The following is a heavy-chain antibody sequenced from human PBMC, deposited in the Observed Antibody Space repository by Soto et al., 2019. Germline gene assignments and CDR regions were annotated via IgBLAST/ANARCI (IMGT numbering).Heavy chain of an antibody. V-gene: IGHV3-53*04. D-gene: IGHD3-3*01. CDR3: ARVYYDFWSGYYTYYYYYYMDV. Sequence: GGSLRLSCAASGFTVSSNYMSWVRQAPGKGLEWVSVIYSGGSTYYADSVKGRFTISRHNSKNTLYLQMNSLRAEDTAVYYCARVYYDFWSGYYTYYYYYYMDVWGKGTTVIVSS. CDR1: GFTVSSNY. CDR2: IYSGGST. J-gene: IGHJ6*03.